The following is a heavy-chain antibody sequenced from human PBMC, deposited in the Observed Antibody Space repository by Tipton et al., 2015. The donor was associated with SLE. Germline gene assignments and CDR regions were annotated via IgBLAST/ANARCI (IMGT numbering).Heavy chain of an antibody. J-gene: IGHJ6*03. V-gene: IGHV4-61*05. Sequence: TLSLTCTVSGVSISTSRYYWGWIRQSPGQGLEWVGNIYYSGSTSYNPSLKGRVTISVDTSKNQFSLKLNSVTAADTAVYYCARSAYCSADCYQASSYYYYYMEVWGKGTTVTVSS. D-gene: IGHD2-21*01. CDR1: GVSISTSRYY. CDR3: ARSAYCSADCYQASSYYYYYMEV. CDR2: IYYSGST.